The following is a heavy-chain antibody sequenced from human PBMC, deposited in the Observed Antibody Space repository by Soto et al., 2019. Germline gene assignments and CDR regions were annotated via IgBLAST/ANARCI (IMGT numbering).Heavy chain of an antibody. D-gene: IGHD5-18*01. CDR2: IDYSGST. V-gene: IGHV4-31*03. J-gene: IGHJ6*02. Sequence: QVQLQESGPGLVKPSQTLSLTCTVSGGSISSGGYYWSWIRQHPGKGLEWIGYIDYSGSTYYNPSLKSRVTISVDTSKNQFSLKLSAVTAADTAVYYCAREQGYSSSYGMDVWGQGTTVTVSS. CDR1: GGSISSGGYY. CDR3: AREQGYSSSYGMDV.